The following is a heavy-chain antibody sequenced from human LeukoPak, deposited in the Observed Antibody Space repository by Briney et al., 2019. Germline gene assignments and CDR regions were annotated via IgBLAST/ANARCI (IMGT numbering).Heavy chain of an antibody. CDR1: GGSISSYY. Sequence: PSETLSLTCTVSGGSISSYYWSWIRQPPGKGLEWIGNIYYTGSTNYSPSLKSRVTISVDTSKNQFSLKLSSVTAADTAVYYCARHASWLQLRLNYWGQGILVTVSS. CDR2: IYYTGST. J-gene: IGHJ4*02. D-gene: IGHD5-24*01. V-gene: IGHV4-59*08. CDR3: ARHASWLQLRLNY.